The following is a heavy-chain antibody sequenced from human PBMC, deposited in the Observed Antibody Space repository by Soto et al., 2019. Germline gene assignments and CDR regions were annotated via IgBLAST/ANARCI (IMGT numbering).Heavy chain of an antibody. CDR3: AKGGQQLVLWYFDL. J-gene: IGHJ2*01. CDR2: ISYEGSNK. V-gene: IGHV3-30*18. D-gene: IGHD6-13*01. Sequence: QVQLVESGGGVVQPGRSLRLSCAASGFTISSYGMHWVRQAPGKGLEWVAVISYEGSNKYYADSVKGRFTISRDNSKNTLYLQMNSLRAEDTAVYYCAKGGQQLVLWYFDLWGRGTLVTVSS. CDR1: GFTISSYG.